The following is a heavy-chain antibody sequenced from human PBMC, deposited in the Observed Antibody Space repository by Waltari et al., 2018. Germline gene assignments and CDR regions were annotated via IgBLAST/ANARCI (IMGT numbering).Heavy chain of an antibody. CDR2: IYHSGST. D-gene: IGHD3-22*01. V-gene: IGHV4-4*02. CDR1: GGSISSSNW. CDR3: ARDRGYYDSSGPRGDYFDY. J-gene: IGHJ4*02. Sequence: QVQLQESGPGLVKPSGTLSLTCAVSGGSISSSNWWSWVRHPPAKGLEWIGEIYHSGSTNYNPSLKSRVTISVDKSKNQFSLKLSSVTAADTAVYYCARDRGYYDSSGPRGDYFDYWGQGTLVTVSS.